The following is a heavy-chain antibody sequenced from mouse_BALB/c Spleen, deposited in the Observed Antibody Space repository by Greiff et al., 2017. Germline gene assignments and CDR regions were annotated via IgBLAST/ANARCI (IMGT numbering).Heavy chain of an antibody. CDR3: VRWLPYAMDY. Sequence: VQLQQSGAELVKPGASVKLSCTASGFNIKDTYMHWVKQRPEQGLEWIGRIDPANGNTKYDPKFQGKATITADTSSNTAYLQLSSLTSEDTAVYYCVRWLPYAMDYWGQGTSVTVST. D-gene: IGHD2-2*01. J-gene: IGHJ4*01. V-gene: IGHV14-3*02. CDR1: GFNIKDTY. CDR2: IDPANGNT.